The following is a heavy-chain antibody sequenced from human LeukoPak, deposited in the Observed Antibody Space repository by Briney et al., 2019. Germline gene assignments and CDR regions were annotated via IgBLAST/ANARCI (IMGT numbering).Heavy chain of an antibody. Sequence: SVKVSCKASGGTFSSYAISWVRQAPGQGLEWMGRIIPTLGIANYAQKFQGRVTITADKSTSTAYMELSSLRSEDTAVYYCARDYYDSSGYFDYWGQGTLVTVSS. CDR3: ARDYYDSSGYFDY. CDR1: GGTFSSYA. CDR2: IIPTLGIA. J-gene: IGHJ4*02. D-gene: IGHD3-22*01. V-gene: IGHV1-69*04.